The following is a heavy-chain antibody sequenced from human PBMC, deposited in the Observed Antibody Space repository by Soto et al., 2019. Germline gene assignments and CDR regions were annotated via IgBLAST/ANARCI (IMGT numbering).Heavy chain of an antibody. Sequence: SVKVSCKASGGTFSSYAISWVRQAPGQGLEWMGGIIPIFGTANYAQKFQGRVTITADESTSTAYMELSSLRSEDTAVYYCANDIAAAGMVYYYYGMDVWGQGTTVTVSS. D-gene: IGHD6-13*01. V-gene: IGHV1-69*13. J-gene: IGHJ6*02. CDR2: IIPIFGTA. CDR1: GGTFSSYA. CDR3: ANDIAAAGMVYYYYGMDV.